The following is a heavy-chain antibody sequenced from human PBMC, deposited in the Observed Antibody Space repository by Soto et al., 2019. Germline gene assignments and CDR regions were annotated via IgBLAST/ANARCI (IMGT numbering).Heavy chain of an antibody. Sequence: SETLSLTCTVSGGSINSGGPYWSWIRQHPGKGLEWIGYIYYSGTTYYNPSLESRVTISLDTSKNQFSLKLSSVTAADTAVYYCARRGGCSSTSCYAGLDAFDIWGQGTMVTV. D-gene: IGHD2-2*01. J-gene: IGHJ3*02. CDR3: ARRGGCSSTSCYAGLDAFDI. CDR2: IYYSGTT. CDR1: GGSINSGGPY. V-gene: IGHV4-31*03.